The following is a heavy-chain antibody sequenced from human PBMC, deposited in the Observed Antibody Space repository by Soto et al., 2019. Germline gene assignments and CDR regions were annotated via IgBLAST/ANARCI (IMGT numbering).Heavy chain of an antibody. J-gene: IGHJ5*02. Sequence: NPSETLSLTCAVFNGSLSCHYWIWIRQPPGKGPEWIGESNHGGSTNYNPSLRSRLTISVDTSKNQFSLRLRSVTAADTAVYYCARGSRSLYYYDTSASNYFGPWGQGTLVTSPQ. V-gene: IGHV4-34*01. CDR2: SNHGGST. CDR3: ARGSRSLYYYDTSASNYFGP. D-gene: IGHD3-22*01. CDR1: NGSLSCHY.